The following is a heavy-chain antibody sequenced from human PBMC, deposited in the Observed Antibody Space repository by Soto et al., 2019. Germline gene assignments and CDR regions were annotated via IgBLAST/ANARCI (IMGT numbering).Heavy chain of an antibody. CDR3: ARGPRYSSSLDY. J-gene: IGHJ4*02. D-gene: IGHD6-13*01. Sequence: QVQLVESGGGVVQPGRSLRLSCAASGFTFSSYAMHWVRQAPGKGLEWVAVISYDGSNKYYADSVKVRFTISRDNSKNTLYLQMNSLRAEDTAVYYCARGPRYSSSLDYWGQGTLVTVSS. CDR1: GFTFSSYA. CDR2: ISYDGSNK. V-gene: IGHV3-30-3*01.